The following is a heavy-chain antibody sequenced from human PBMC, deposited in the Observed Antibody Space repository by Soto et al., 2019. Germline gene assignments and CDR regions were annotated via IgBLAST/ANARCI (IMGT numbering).Heavy chain of an antibody. D-gene: IGHD3-16*02. V-gene: IGHV3-64D*06. CDR1: GFTFSSYA. J-gene: IGHJ4*02. Sequence: TGGSLRLSCSASGFTFSSYAMHWVRQAPGKGLEYVSAISSNGGSTYYADSVKGRFTISRDNSKNALYLQMSSLRAEDTAVYYCVKVGYDYVWGSYRYEGYFDYWGQGTLVTVSS. CDR3: VKVGYDYVWGSYRYEGYFDY. CDR2: ISSNGGST.